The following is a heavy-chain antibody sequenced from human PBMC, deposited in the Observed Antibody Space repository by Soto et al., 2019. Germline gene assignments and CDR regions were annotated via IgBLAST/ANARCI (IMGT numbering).Heavy chain of an antibody. V-gene: IGHV5-51*01. J-gene: IGHJ3*02. CDR2: IYPGDSDT. D-gene: IGHD4-4*01. CDR3: ATAVEGGFNYSSDPCGI. CDR1: GYRFTSYW. Sequence: HGESLKISCQGSGYRFTSYWIAWVRQVPGKGLAWTGSIYPGDSDTRYSPSFEGQVSPSADKFHNTAYLRWRSLKASDTAMYYCATAVEGGFNYSSDPCGIWGQGTKVTV.